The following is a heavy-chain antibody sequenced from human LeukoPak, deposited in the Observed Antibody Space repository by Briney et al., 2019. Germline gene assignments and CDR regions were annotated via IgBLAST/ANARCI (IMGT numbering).Heavy chain of an antibody. V-gene: IGHV3-30*18. Sequence: QSGGSLRLSCAASGFTFSSYGMHWVRQAPGKGLEWVAVISYDGSNKYYADSVKGRFTISRDNSKNTLYLQMNSLRAEDTAVYYCANLDYGDYYDYWGQGTLVTVSS. J-gene: IGHJ4*02. D-gene: IGHD4-17*01. CDR1: GFTFSSYG. CDR3: ANLDYGDYYDY. CDR2: ISYDGSNK.